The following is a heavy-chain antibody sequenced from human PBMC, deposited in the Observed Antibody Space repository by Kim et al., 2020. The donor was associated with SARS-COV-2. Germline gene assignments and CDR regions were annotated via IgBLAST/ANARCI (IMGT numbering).Heavy chain of an antibody. J-gene: IGHJ4*02. Sequence: GGSLRLSCEASGFTFSDYYMSWIRQAPGKGLEWLSYIINSGNNVYYADSVKGRFTISRDNAKKSLYLQMNSLRADDTAVYYCARGSRWGSDYWGQGTLVTVSS. CDR3: ARGSRWGSDY. CDR2: IINSGNNV. CDR1: GFTFSDYY. V-gene: IGHV3-11*01. D-gene: IGHD3-16*01.